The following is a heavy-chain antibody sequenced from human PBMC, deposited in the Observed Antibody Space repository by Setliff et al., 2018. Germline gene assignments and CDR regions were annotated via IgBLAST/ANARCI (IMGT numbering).Heavy chain of an antibody. Sequence: GGSLRLSCAASGFTFSPYAMSWVRQAPGKGLEWVSTIYSGDRNTFYTDSVKGRFTIFRESSKNTLYLQMNSLRAEDTAVYYCAKPQLELRWGFESWGQGTLVTVSS. CDR3: AKPQLELRWGFES. CDR1: GFTFSPYA. CDR2: IYSGDRNT. V-gene: IGHV3-23*03. D-gene: IGHD1-7*01. J-gene: IGHJ4*02.